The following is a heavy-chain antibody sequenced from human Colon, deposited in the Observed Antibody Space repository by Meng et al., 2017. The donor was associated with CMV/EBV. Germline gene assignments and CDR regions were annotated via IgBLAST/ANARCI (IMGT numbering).Heavy chain of an antibody. CDR2: ISSSGGTI. Sequence: GGSLRLSCAASGFTFSDYYMSWIRQAPGKGLEWVSYISSSGGTIYYADSVKGRFTISRDNAKNSLYLQMNSLRAEDTAVYYCARAGYDSSGYPYYYGMDVWGQGTTVTVSS. J-gene: IGHJ6*02. CDR1: GFTFSDYY. CDR3: ARAGYDSSGYPYYYGMDV. D-gene: IGHD3-22*01. V-gene: IGHV3-11*01.